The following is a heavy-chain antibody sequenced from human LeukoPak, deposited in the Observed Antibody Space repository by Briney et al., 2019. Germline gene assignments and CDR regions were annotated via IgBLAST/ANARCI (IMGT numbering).Heavy chain of an antibody. Sequence: GGSLRLSCAASGFTFSDHYMDWVRQAPGKGLEWVGRTRNKANSYTTEYAASVKGRFTISRDDSKNSLYLQMNSLKTEDTAVYYCARVLTYGSGSFHAFDIWGQGTMVTVSS. CDR3: ARVLTYGSGSFHAFDI. J-gene: IGHJ3*02. CDR2: TRNKANSYTT. CDR1: GFTFSDHY. D-gene: IGHD3-10*01. V-gene: IGHV3-72*01.